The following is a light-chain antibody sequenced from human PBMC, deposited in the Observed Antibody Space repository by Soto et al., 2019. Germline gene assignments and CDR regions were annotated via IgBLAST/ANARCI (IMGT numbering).Light chain of an antibody. V-gene: IGLV2-14*01. CDR2: DVT. CDR3: CSFTTCSTYV. CDR1: SSDVGGYNY. Sequence: QSALTQPASVSGSPGQSITISCTGTSSDVGGYNYVSWYQQYPGKAPKVMIYDVTNRPSGVSNRFSGSRSGNTASLTISGLQAEDEADYYCCSFTTCSTYVFGTGTRSPS. J-gene: IGLJ1*01.